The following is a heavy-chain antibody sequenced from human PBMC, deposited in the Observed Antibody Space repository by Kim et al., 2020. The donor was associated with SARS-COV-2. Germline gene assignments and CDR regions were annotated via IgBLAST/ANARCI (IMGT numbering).Heavy chain of an antibody. J-gene: IGHJ4*02. CDR1: GFTFSSYA. CDR3: AKDPAHDYGDYDPFDY. Sequence: GGSLRLSCAASGFTFSSYAMSWVRQAPGKGLEWVSAISGSGGSTYYADSVKGRFTISRDNSKNTLYLQMNSLRAEDTAVYYCAKDPAHDYGDYDPFDYWGQGTLVTVSS. CDR2: ISGSGGST. D-gene: IGHD4-17*01. V-gene: IGHV3-23*01.